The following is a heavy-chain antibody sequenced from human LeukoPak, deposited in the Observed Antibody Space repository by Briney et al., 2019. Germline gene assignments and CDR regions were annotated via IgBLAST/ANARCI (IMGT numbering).Heavy chain of an antibody. CDR3: ATERNWVFDY. J-gene: IGHJ4*02. V-gene: IGHV3-23*01. CDR1: GSTFSSYA. CDR2: ITGSGGST. Sequence: AGGSLRLSCAASGSTFSSYAMSWVRQAPGKGLEWVSAITGSGGSTYYADSVKGRFTISRDNSKNTLYVQMNSLRAEDTAVFYCATERNWVFDYWGQGTLVTVSS. D-gene: IGHD7-27*01.